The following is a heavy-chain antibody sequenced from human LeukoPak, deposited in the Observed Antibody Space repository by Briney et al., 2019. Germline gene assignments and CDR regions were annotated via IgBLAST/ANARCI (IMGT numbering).Heavy chain of an antibody. D-gene: IGHD3-22*01. CDR1: GFSFSNYG. V-gene: IGHV3-23*01. CDR3: ARILGYYYDSSGNN. CDR2: ISTSGSST. J-gene: IGHJ4*02. Sequence: GGSLRLSCAASGFSFSNYGMSWVRQAPGKGLEWVSSISTSGSSTYYVDSVKGRFTISRDNSKNTLYLQMNSLRAEDTAVYYCARILGYYYDSSGNNWGQGTLVTVSS.